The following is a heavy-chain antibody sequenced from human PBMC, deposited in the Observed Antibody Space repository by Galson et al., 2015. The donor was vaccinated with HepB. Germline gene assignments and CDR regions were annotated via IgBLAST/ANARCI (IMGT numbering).Heavy chain of an antibody. CDR3: ARGEMATRGGPTFDY. D-gene: IGHD5-24*01. J-gene: IGHJ4*02. Sequence: SVKVSCKASGYTFTTYGINWLRQAPGQGLEWMGRISTYNGNTNYAQKFQGRVTMTTDTFTNTAYMELRSLRSDDGAIYYCARGEMATRGGPTFDYWGQGTLVTVSS. CDR1: GYTFTTYG. CDR2: ISTYNGNT. V-gene: IGHV1-18*01.